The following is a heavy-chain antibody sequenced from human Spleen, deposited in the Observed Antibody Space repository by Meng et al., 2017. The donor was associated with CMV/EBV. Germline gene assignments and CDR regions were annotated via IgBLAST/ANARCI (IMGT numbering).Heavy chain of an antibody. Sequence: GSLRLSCAVYGESFRGFYWNWIRQPPGKGLEWIGEIDQSGSTNYNPSLKSRVSVSVDTSKNHFSLKLTSVTAADTAVYYCASMKYDFWSGYFGGDAFDIWGQGTMVTVSS. CDR1: GESFRGFY. CDR2: IDQSGST. V-gene: IGHV4-34*01. J-gene: IGHJ3*02. D-gene: IGHD3-3*01. CDR3: ASMKYDFWSGYFGGDAFDI.